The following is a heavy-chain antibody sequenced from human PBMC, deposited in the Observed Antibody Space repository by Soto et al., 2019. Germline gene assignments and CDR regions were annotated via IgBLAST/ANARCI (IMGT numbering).Heavy chain of an antibody. CDR1: GFTFGDYY. CDR3: ARERESVLLWFGELQNNWFDP. V-gene: IGHV3-11*06. Sequence: GGSLRLSCAASGFTFGDYYMTWIRQAPGKGLEWVSYISGSTSYTNYADSVKGRFTISRDNAKNSLYLQMNSLRAEDTAVYYCARERESVLLWFGELQNNWFDPWGQGTLVTVS. CDR2: ISGSTSYT. J-gene: IGHJ5*02. D-gene: IGHD3-10*01.